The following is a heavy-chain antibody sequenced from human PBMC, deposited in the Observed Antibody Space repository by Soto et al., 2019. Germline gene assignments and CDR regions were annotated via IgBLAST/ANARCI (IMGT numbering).Heavy chain of an antibody. CDR2: ICWDDDK. Sequence: FGPTGVKPTQTLTLTGCFSGFSLSSNGVGVGCFRQPPGKALDWLALICWDDDKRYGPSLKSRVTITKDTSKNQVVIIMTNMDPVDTDTYYCEKVPSTTVFGVVICSNWYGPWGDGTLDNDST. D-gene: IGHD3-3*01. CDR3: EKVPSTTVFGVVICSNWYGP. CDR1: GFSLSSNGVG. J-gene: IGHJ5*02. V-gene: IGHV2-5*05.